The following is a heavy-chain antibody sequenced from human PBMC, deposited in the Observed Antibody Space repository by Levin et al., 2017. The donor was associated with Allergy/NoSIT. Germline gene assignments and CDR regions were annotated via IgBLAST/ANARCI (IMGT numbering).Heavy chain of an antibody. D-gene: IGHD2-15*01. J-gene: IGHJ5*02. CDR3: ARIQGGYYNWFDP. V-gene: IGHV2-70*01. CDR1: SLTTSGMC. CDR2: IDWEDDK. Sequence: SLTTSGMCVSWIRQTPGKALEWVALIDWEDDKYYSASLKTRLTISKDTSKNQVVLKMTNMDPVDTATYYCARIQGGYYNWFDPWGQGTLVTVSS.